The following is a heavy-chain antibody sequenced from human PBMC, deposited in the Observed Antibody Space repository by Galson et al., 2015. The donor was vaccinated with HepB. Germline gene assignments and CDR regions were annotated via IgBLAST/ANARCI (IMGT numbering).Heavy chain of an antibody. CDR1: GYSFTSYW. J-gene: IGHJ6*03. V-gene: IGHV5-51*03. D-gene: IGHD6-13*01. CDR2: IYPGDSDT. CDR3: ARRGVIAADTLHYYMDV. Sequence: QSGAEVKKPGESLKISCKGSGYSFTSYWIGWVRQMPGKGLEWMGIIYPGDSDTRYSPSFQGQVTISADKSISTAYLQWSSLKASGTAMYYCARRGVIAADTLHYYMDVWGKGTTVTVSS.